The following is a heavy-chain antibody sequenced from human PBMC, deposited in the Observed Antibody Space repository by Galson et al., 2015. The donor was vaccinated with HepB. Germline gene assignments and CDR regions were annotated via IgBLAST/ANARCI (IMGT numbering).Heavy chain of an antibody. CDR2: IDPNTGRP. CDR1: GYTFTSRH. V-gene: IGHV1-46*03. Sequence: SVKVSCKASGYTFTSRHIHWVRQAPGQGLDWLAIIDPNTGRPTYAQNYQDRLTVTSDTSTSSVYMDLTSLRSEDTAVYYCTRGTSGGGGTDYWGQGTLVIVSS. CDR3: TRGTSGGGGTDY. D-gene: IGHD3-10*01. J-gene: IGHJ4*02.